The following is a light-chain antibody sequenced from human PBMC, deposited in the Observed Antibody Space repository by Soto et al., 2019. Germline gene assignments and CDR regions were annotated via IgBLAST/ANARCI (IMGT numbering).Light chain of an antibody. CDR2: GAY. CDR3: QQYNNWPPYT. J-gene: IGKJ2*01. Sequence: EIVLTQSPATMSVSPGERATLSCSASQSVSTNLAWYQQKPGQPPRLLIYGAYTRATDIPARFSGSGSGTEFTITIIGLQSEDFAVYYCQQYNNWPPYTFGQGTTLQIK. V-gene: IGKV3-15*01. CDR1: QSVSTN.